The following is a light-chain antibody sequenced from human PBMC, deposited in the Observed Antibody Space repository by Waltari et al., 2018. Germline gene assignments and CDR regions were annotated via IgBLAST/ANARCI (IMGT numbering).Light chain of an antibody. CDR2: DAS. V-gene: IGKV1-33*01. CDR1: QDISNY. CDR3: QQYDNLPH. Sequence: DIQMTQSPSSLSASVGDRVTITCQASQDISNYLNWYQQKPGKAPKLLIYDASNLGTGVPSRFSGSGSGTDFTFTISSLQPEDIATYYCQQYDNLPHFGPGTKVDIK. J-gene: IGKJ3*01.